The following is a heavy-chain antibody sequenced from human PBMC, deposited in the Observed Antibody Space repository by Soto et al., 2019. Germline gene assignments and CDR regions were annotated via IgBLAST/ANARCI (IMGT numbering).Heavy chain of an antibody. CDR2: IYYSGST. CDR1: GGSINSGDYY. J-gene: IGHJ4*02. V-gene: IGHV4-30-4*01. Sequence: PSETLSLTCTVSGGSINSGDYYWNWIRQPPGKGLEWIGYIYYSGSTYYNPSLKSRVTISIDTSKNQFSLKLSSVTAADTAVYYCARDGFFGRSGYFDYWGQGTLVTSPQ. D-gene: IGHD3-3*01. CDR3: ARDGFFGRSGYFDY.